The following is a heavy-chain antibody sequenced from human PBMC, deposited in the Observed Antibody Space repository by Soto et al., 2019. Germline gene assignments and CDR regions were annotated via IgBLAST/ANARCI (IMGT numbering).Heavy chain of an antibody. J-gene: IGHJ4*02. CDR1: GGSISRGGYS. V-gene: IGHV4-30-2*01. CDR2: IYHRGST. D-gene: IGHD4-4*01. Sequence: QLQLRESGSGLVKTSQTLSLTCAFSGGSISRGGYSWSWSLQAPGKGLEWIGYIYHRGSTYYNPSLKSGVNISVDRSKHQFSLKLSSVTAADTAVYYCARAMTTVTTLDYWGQGTLVTVS. CDR3: ARAMTTVTTLDY.